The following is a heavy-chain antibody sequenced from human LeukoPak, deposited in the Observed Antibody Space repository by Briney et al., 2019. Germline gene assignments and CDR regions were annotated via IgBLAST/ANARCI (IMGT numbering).Heavy chain of an antibody. J-gene: IGHJ6*02. Sequence: SGTLSLTCTVSGDSINSLDLWSWVRQPPGKGLEWIGEMYLSGTTHSNPSVKSRVTISIDKSKNQFSLNLSSVTAADTAVYYCARVGGTNYYYYGMDVWGQGTTVTVSS. CDR3: ARVGGTNYYYYGMDV. D-gene: IGHD1-26*01. V-gene: IGHV4-4*02. CDR2: MYLSGTT. CDR1: GDSINSLDL.